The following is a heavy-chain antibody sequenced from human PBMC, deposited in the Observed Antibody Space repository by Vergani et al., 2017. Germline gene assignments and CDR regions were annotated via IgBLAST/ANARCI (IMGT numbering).Heavy chain of an antibody. Sequence: EVQLVESGGGLVKPGGSLRLSCAASGFTFSSYSMNWVRQAPGKGLEWVSSISSSSSYIYYADSVKGRFTISRDNAKNLLYLQMNSLRAEDTAVYYCARQRSNYYGMDVWGQGTTVTVSS. CDR1: GFTFSSYS. CDR2: ISSSSSYI. J-gene: IGHJ6*02. D-gene: IGHD6-25*01. CDR3: ARQRSNYYGMDV. V-gene: IGHV3-21*01.